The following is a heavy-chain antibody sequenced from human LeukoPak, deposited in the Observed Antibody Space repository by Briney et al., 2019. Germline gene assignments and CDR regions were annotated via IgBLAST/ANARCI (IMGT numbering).Heavy chain of an antibody. CDR1: GGSSNIYY. V-gene: IGHV4-59*01. CDR2: IYYSGNT. CDR3: ARTKPLDPFDF. J-gene: IGHJ3*01. Sequence: KTSETLSLTCTVSGGSSNIYYWTWIRQPPGKGLEWIGYIYYSGNTYYNPSLKSRVTISVDTSKNQFSLKVNSVTAADTAVYYCARTKPLDPFDFWGQGTLVTVSS.